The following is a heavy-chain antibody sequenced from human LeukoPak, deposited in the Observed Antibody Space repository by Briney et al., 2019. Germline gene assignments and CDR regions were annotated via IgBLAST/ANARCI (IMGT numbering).Heavy chain of an antibody. D-gene: IGHD4-17*01. CDR2: IIPIFGTT. J-gene: IGHJ4*02. Sequence: SVKVSCKASGYTFIDFYMHWVRQAPGQGLEWMGGIIPIFGTTNHAQKFQGRVTITADESTSTAYMELSSLRSEDTAVYYCTRDSTYGLSDYWGQGTLVTVSS. V-gene: IGHV1-69*13. CDR3: TRDSTYGLSDY. CDR1: GYTFIDFY.